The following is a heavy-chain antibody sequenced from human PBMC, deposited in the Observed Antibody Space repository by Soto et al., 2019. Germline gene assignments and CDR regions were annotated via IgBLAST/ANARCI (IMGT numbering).Heavy chain of an antibody. Sequence: GGSLRLSCAASGFTFDDYAMHWVRQAPGKGLEWVSGISWNSGSIGYADSVKGRFTISRDNAKNSLYLQMNSLRAEDTALYYCAKVSPPCSEGTWVDYWGQGTLVTVSS. V-gene: IGHV3-9*01. J-gene: IGHJ4*02. D-gene: IGHD1-1*01. CDR1: GFTFDDYA. CDR2: ISWNSGSI. CDR3: AKVSPPCSEGTWVDY.